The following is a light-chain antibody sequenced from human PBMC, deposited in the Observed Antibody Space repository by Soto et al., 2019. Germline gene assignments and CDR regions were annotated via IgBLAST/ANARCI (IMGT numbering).Light chain of an antibody. CDR3: SLYIRGSAHV. CDR1: SSDVGSYNR. Sequence: SALPQPPSVSGSPGQSVTISCTGTSSDVGSYNRLSWYQQPPGTPPKLIMYEVNTRPSELPDRFSGSKAGSTASLTISGLQAEDEADYYCSLYIRGSAHVFGPGTKVTVL. V-gene: IGLV2-18*01. CDR2: EVN. J-gene: IGLJ1*01.